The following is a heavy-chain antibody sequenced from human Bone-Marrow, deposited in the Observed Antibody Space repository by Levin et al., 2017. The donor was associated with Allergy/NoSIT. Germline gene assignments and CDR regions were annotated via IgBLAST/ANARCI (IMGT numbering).Heavy chain of an antibody. J-gene: IGHJ4*02. CDR1: GFTFSNYA. CDR3: ARGFSTSSLFDG. CDR2: VSYGGSND. V-gene: IGHV3-30-3*01. D-gene: IGHD2-2*01. Sequence: GGSLRLSCTASGFTFSNYAMHWVRQAPGKGLEWVAVVSYGGSNDDYADSVKGRFTISRDNSKNTLFLQMNSLRPEDTAVYFCARGFSTSSLFDGWGQGTLVTVSA.